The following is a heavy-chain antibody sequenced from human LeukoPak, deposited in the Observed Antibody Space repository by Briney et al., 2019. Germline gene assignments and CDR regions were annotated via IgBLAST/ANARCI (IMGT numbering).Heavy chain of an antibody. CDR2: ISSSGSTI. J-gene: IGHJ4*02. D-gene: IGHD3-10*01. CDR3: ARGGLSLLWFGEQIEGNYFDY. CDR1: GFTFSDYY. Sequence: GGSLRLSCAAFGFTFSDYYMSWIRQAPGKGLEWVSYISSSGSTIYYADSVKGRFTISRDNAKNSLYLQMNSLRAEDTAVYYCARGGLSLLWFGEQIEGNYFDYWGQGTLVTVSS. V-gene: IGHV3-11*01.